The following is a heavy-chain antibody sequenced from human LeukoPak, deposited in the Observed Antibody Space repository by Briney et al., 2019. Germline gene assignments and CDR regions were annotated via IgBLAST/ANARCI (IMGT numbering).Heavy chain of an antibody. CDR2: INHSGST. V-gene: IGHV4-39*07. CDR1: GASISSATCY. CDR3: ARAVYSIRNWFDP. Sequence: SETLSLTCNVSGASISSATCYWSWIRQPPGKGLEWIGEINHSGSTNYNPSLKSRVTISVDTSKNQFSLKLSSVTAADTAVYYCARAVYSIRNWFDPWGQGTLVTVSS. J-gene: IGHJ5*02. D-gene: IGHD6-13*01.